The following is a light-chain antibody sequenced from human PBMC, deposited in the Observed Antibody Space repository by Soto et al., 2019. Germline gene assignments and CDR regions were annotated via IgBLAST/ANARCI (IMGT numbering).Light chain of an antibody. CDR1: QSVSSY. V-gene: IGKV3-11*01. Sequence: EIVLTQSPATLSLSPGERATLSCRASQSVSSYLTWYQQKPGQAPRLLIYDASNRATGIPARFSGSGSGTDFTLAISSLEPDDFAVYYCQQHINWPLTFGGGTKVEIK. CDR3: QQHINWPLT. J-gene: IGKJ4*01. CDR2: DAS.